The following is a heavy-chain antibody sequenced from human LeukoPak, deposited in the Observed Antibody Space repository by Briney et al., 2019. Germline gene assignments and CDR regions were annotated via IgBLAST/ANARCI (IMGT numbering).Heavy chain of an antibody. J-gene: IGHJ4*02. V-gene: IGHV3-74*01. CDR2: IDRDGFPT. CDR1: GFIFRDYW. Sequence: GGSLRLSCAASGFIFRDYWMLWVRQVPGKGLIWVSRIDRDGFPTIYADSVKGRFTVSRNNVKNTLYLQMNNLRDEASAVYYCAASRWSGALDFWGKGSLVTVSS. CDR3: AASRWSGALDF. D-gene: IGHD3-3*01.